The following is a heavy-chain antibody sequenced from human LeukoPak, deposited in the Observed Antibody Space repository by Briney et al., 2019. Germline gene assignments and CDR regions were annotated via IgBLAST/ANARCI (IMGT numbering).Heavy chain of an antibody. V-gene: IGHV3-7*01. CDR3: ARDLLVGITILDTPEYFDY. D-gene: IGHD3-9*01. CDR1: GFTFTGYW. J-gene: IGHJ4*02. CDR2: IGEDGSEK. Sequence: GGSLRLSCEASGFTFTGYWLNWVRQAPGRGLEWVATIGEDGSEKYYVDSVKGRFTISRDNAKNSLYLQMNSLRDEDTAVYYCARDLLVGITILDTPEYFDYWGQGTLVTVSS.